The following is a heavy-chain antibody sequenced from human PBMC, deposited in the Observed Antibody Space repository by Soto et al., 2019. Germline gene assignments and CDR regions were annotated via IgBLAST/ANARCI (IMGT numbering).Heavy chain of an antibody. J-gene: IGHJ4*02. Sequence: PGGSLSLSCAASDFTLSSYGMTWVRQPPGKGLEWVSTIRGRGATTYYADSVKGRFTISRDDSKNTLYLQMNSLRVDDTAVYFCAKDVNYDVLAGYYYYWGQGTRVTVSS. V-gene: IGHV3-23*01. D-gene: IGHD3-9*01. CDR3: AKDVNYDVLAGYYYY. CDR2: IRGRGATT. CDR1: DFTLSSYG.